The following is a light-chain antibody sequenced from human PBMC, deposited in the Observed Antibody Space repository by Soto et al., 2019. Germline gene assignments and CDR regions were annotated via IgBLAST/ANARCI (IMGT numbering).Light chain of an antibody. J-gene: IGKJ1*01. V-gene: IGKV3-20*01. CDR1: QSVSSDY. Sequence: EIVLTQSPGTLSLSPGERATLSCRASQSVSSDYLAWYQHKPGQAPRLLIYAASTRATGIPDRFSGSGSGTDFTLTITRLEPEDFAVYYCQQYGIYRTFGQGTKVEIK. CDR3: QQYGIYRT. CDR2: AAS.